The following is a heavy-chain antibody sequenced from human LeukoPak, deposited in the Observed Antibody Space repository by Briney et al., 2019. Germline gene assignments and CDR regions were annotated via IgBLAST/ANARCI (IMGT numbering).Heavy chain of an antibody. J-gene: IGHJ4*02. V-gene: IGHV3-33*08. D-gene: IGHD2-15*01. CDR1: GVMLNDYA. Sequence: GRSLRLSCKGSGVMLNDYAIHWVRQAPGKGLEWVAVIWVGDSDLYYADSVKGRFTIARDDSKNTVYLEMNGLREEDTAVHYCARMPVVVAASLDYWGQGTLVTVSS. CDR3: ARMPVVVAASLDY. CDR2: IWVGDSDL.